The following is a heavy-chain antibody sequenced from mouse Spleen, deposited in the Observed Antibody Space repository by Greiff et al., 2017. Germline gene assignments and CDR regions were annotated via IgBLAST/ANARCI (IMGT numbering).Heavy chain of an antibody. D-gene: IGHD4-1*01. CDR3: ARPLGLDY. Sequence: EVHLVESGGDLVKPGGSLKLSCAASGFTFSSYGMSWVRQTPDKRLEWVATISSGGSYTYYPDSVKGRFTISRDNAKNTLYLQMSSLKSEDTAMYYCARPLGLDYWGQGTTLTVSS. CDR2: ISSGGSYT. V-gene: IGHV5-6*01. J-gene: IGHJ2*01. CDR1: GFTFSSYG.